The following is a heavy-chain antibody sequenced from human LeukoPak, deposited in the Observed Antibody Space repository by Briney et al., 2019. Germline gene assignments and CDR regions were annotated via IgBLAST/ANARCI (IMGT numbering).Heavy chain of an antibody. CDR3: AGSWYGADCYFDS. D-gene: IGHD6-13*01. V-gene: IGHV4-59*08. Sequence: SETLSLTCSVSGGSISSNYWSWIRQPPGKGLEWIGYIYYSGSTNYSPSLKSRVTISVDTSKNQFSLKLNSVTAADTAVYYCAGSWYGADCYFDSWGQGTLVTVSS. CDR2: IYYSGST. CDR1: GGSISSNY. J-gene: IGHJ4*02.